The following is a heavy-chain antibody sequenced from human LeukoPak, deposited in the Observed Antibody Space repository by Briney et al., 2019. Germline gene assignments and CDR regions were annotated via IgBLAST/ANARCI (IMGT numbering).Heavy chain of an antibody. CDR2: INTDGTVT. CDR1: GFTFSKYW. V-gene: IGHV3-74*01. D-gene: IGHD6-19*01. Sequence: GGSLRLSCAASGFTFSKYWMLWVRQAPGKGLESVSRINTDGTVTTYEDSVKGRFTVSRDNADNTMFLQMNSVRDEDTAVYYCATKQWLAPPPDSWGQGTPVTVSS. J-gene: IGHJ4*02. CDR3: ATKQWLAPPPDS.